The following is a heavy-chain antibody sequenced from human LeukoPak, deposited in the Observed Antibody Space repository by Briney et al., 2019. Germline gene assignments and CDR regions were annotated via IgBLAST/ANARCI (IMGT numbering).Heavy chain of an antibody. D-gene: IGHD1-26*01. V-gene: IGHV3-23*01. CDR2: INDNGGQR. Sequence: GGSLRLSCAASGFAFRNYAMTWVRQAPGKGLQWVSDINDNGGQRHYADSVKGRFTISRDNSKNTLFLQMDSLRAEDTAVYYCAKTQWKVGATYYFDYWGHGILVTVSS. J-gene: IGHJ4*01. CDR3: AKTQWKVGATYYFDY. CDR1: GFAFRNYA.